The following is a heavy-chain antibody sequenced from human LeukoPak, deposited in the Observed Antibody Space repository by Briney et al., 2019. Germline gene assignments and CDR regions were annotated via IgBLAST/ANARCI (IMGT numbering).Heavy chain of an antibody. J-gene: IGHJ3*02. V-gene: IGHV3-33*06. CDR1: GFTFSSYG. Sequence: GGSLRLSCAASGFTFSSYGMHWVRQAPGKGREWVAVIWYDGSNKYYADSVKGRFTISRDNSKNTLYLQMNSLRAEDTAVYYCAKDFYDTSANGAFDIWGHGTMVSVSS. CDR3: AKDFYDTSANGAFDI. CDR2: IWYDGSNK. D-gene: IGHD2/OR15-2a*01.